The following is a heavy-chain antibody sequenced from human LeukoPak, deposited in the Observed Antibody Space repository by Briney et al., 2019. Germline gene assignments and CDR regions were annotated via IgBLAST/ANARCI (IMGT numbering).Heavy chain of an antibody. CDR2: IYYSGST. CDR1: GGSISSYY. Sequence: SETLSLTCTVSGGSISSYYWSWIRQPPGKGLEWIGYIYYSGSTNYNPSLKSRVTISVDTSKNQFSLKLSSVTAADTAVYYCARVKEVGATTVLDYWGQGTLVTVSS. J-gene: IGHJ4*02. V-gene: IGHV4-59*01. D-gene: IGHD1-26*01. CDR3: ARVKEVGATTVLDY.